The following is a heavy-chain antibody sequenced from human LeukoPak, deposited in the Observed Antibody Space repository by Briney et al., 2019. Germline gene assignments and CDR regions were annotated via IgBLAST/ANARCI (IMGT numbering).Heavy chain of an antibody. CDR1: GFTFSSYA. Sequence: PGGSLRLSCAASGFTFSSYAMHWVRQAPGKGLEWVAVISYDGSNKYYADSVKGRFTISRDNSKNTLYLRMNSLRAEDTAVYYCARDKPTRGYCSGGSCFGWFDPWGQGTLVTVSS. D-gene: IGHD2-15*01. CDR2: ISYDGSNK. J-gene: IGHJ5*02. V-gene: IGHV3-30-3*01. CDR3: ARDKPTRGYCSGGSCFGWFDP.